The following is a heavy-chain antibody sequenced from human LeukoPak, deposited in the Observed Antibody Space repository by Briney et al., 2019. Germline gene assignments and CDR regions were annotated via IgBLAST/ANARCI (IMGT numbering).Heavy chain of an antibody. CDR3: ANLVEYGSSGPGGYFDY. V-gene: IGHV3-11*01. CDR2: ISSSGSPI. Sequence: GGSLRLSCAASGFTFSDYYMSWIRQAPGKGLGWVSYISSSGSPIYYAGSVKGRFTITRDNAKNSLYLQMNSLRAEATAVYYCANLVEYGSSGPGGYFDYWGQGTLVTVSS. J-gene: IGHJ4*02. CDR1: GFTFSDYY. D-gene: IGHD3-22*01.